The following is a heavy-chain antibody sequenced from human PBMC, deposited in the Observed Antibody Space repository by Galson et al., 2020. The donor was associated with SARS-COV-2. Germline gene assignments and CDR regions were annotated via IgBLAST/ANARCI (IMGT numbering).Heavy chain of an antibody. Sequence: SETLSLPCAVYGGSFSGYYWTWIRQPPGKGLEWIGAINHSGSSNYNPSLKSRVTMPVDTPKNQFSLKLSSVTAADTGVYSCARRNELVWFVQLLVSNYIYGMDVWGQGTTVTVS. V-gene: IGHV4-34*01. D-gene: IGHD3-10*01. CDR2: INHSGSS. J-gene: IGHJ6*02. CDR3: ARRNELVWFVQLLVSNYIYGMDV. CDR1: GGSFSGYY.